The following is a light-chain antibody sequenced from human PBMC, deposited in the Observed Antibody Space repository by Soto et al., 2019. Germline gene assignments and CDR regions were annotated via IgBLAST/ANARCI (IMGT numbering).Light chain of an antibody. CDR2: EVS. J-gene: IGLJ2*01. CDR3: SSYTTRSTLV. V-gene: IGLV2-14*01. Sequence: QSALTQPASVSGSPGQSITISCTGTSSDIGGYNYVSWYQQHPGKAPKLMIYEVSDRPLGVSIRFSGSKSGNTASLTISGLQAEDEADYYCSSYTTRSTLVFGGGTKLTVL. CDR1: SSDIGGYNY.